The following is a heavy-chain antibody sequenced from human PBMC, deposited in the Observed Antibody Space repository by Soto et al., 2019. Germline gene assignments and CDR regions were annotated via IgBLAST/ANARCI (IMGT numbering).Heavy chain of an antibody. J-gene: IGHJ6*02. CDR1: GFTFRNYG. CDR3: AKDPYYYDSSGYYRDYYGMDV. Sequence: QVHLVESGGGVVQPGRSLRLSCAASGFTFRNYGMKWVRQAPGKGLEWVAVISYDGSNKYYADSVKGRFTISRDNSKNTLYPQMNSLRAEDTAVYYCAKDPYYYDSSGYYRDYYGMDVWGQGTTVTVSS. CDR2: ISYDGSNK. V-gene: IGHV3-30*18. D-gene: IGHD3-22*01.